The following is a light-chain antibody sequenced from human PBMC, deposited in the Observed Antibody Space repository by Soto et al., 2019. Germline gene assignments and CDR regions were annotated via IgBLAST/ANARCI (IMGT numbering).Light chain of an antibody. CDR1: SLHSSYA. CDR3: QTWGTGIRV. Sequence: QSVLTQSPSASASLGASVKLTCTLSSLHSSYAIAWHQQQPEKGPRYLMKLNSDGSHSKGDGIPDRFSGSSSGAARYLTISSLQSEDEADYYCQTWGTGIRVFGGGTKLTVL. CDR2: LNSDGSH. J-gene: IGLJ2*01. V-gene: IGLV4-69*01.